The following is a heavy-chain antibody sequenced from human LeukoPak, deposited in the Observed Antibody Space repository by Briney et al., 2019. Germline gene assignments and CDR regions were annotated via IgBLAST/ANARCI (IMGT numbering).Heavy chain of an antibody. J-gene: IGHJ4*02. CDR2: INPNSGGT. Sequence: ASVKVSFKPSGYTFTNYYMHWVGQAPGQGLEWMAWINPNSGGTTYAQKFQGSVTMTRDTSISTAYMELNRLRSDDTAVYYCARDPYSNYFDYWGQGTLVTVSS. CDR3: ARDPYSNYFDY. D-gene: IGHD5-18*01. V-gene: IGHV1-2*02. CDR1: GYTFTNYY.